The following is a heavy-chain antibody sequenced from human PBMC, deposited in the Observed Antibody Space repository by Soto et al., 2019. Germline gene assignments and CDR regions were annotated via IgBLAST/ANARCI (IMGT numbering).Heavy chain of an antibody. D-gene: IGHD3-3*01. CDR2: ISAYNGNT. CDR1: GYTFTSYG. Sequence: ASVKVSCKASGYTFTSYGISWVRQAPGQGLEWMGWISAYNGNTNYAQKFQGRVTITRDTSASTAYMELSSLRSEDTAVYYCARSLYYDFWSGYSRWFDPWGQGTLVTVSS. CDR3: ARSLYYDFWSGYSRWFDP. V-gene: IGHV1-18*01. J-gene: IGHJ5*02.